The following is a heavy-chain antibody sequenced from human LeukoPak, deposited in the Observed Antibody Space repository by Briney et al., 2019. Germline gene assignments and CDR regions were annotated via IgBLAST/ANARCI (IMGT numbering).Heavy chain of an antibody. CDR1: GGSISSSSYY. CDR3: ARVRSLGGVYYYYYMDV. D-gene: IGHD3-16*01. CDR2: IYYNGGT. J-gene: IGHJ6*03. Sequence: SETLSLTCTVSGGSISSSSYYWGWIRQPPGKGLEWIESIYYNGGTYYNPSLQSRVTISVDTSKNQFSLKLSSVTAADTAVYYCARVRSLGGVYYYYYMDVWGKGTTVTVSS. V-gene: IGHV4-39*07.